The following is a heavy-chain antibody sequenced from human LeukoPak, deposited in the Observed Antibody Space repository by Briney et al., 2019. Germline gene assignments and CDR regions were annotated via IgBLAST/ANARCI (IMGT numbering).Heavy chain of an antibody. V-gene: IGHV4-59*01. CDR2: IYYSGIT. Sequence: SETLSLTCTVSGGSISSYYWSWIRQPPGKGLEWIAYIYYSGITNYNPSLKSRVTISVDTPKNQFSLKPSSVTAADTAVYYCARESPYYGSGSYTDYWGQGTLVTVSS. D-gene: IGHD3-10*01. CDR1: GGSISSYY. J-gene: IGHJ4*02. CDR3: ARESPYYGSGSYTDY.